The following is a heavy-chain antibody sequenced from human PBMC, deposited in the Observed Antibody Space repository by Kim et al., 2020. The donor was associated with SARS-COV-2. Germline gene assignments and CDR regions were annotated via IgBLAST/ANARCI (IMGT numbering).Heavy chain of an antibody. J-gene: IGHJ6*02. D-gene: IGHD3-10*01. V-gene: IGHV3-23*01. Sequence: GGSLRLSCAASGLIFSRYGMSWVRQAPGKGLEWVSTIMSTGSTFYADSVKGRSTISRDNSKNTLYLQVNSLRAEDTAVYYCAKDLGHYGSGSVGGMDVWGPGTTVTVSS. CDR1: GLIFSRYG. CDR2: IMSTGST. CDR3: AKDLGHYGSGSVGGMDV.